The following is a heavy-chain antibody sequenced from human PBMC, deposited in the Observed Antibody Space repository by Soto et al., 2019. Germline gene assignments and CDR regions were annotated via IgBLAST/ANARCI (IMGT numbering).Heavy chain of an antibody. CDR3: GRKGNPGPYYYYGMDV. CDR1: GGSVSSGSYY. J-gene: IGHJ6*02. CDR2: RYYSGST. Sequence: SETLSLTCTVSGGSVSSGSYYWSWIRQPPGKGLEWIGYRYYSGSTNYNPSLKSRVTISVDTSKNQFSLKLNSVTAADTAVYFCGRKGNPGPYYYYGMDVWGQGTTVTVPS. V-gene: IGHV4-61*01. D-gene: IGHD4-4*01.